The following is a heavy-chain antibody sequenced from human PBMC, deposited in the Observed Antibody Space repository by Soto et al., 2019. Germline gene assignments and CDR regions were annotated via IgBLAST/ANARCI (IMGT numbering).Heavy chain of an antibody. Sequence: EVQLVESGGGLVQPGGSLRLSCAASGFTFSSYWMNWVREAPGKGLEWVANIKQDGSAKYYVDSVKGRFTISRDNAKNSLYLQMNSLRREDTDVYYCAGCSGWYIHQWGQGTLVTVSS. CDR2: IKQDGSAK. D-gene: IGHD6-19*01. CDR1: GFTFSSYW. V-gene: IGHV3-7*01. CDR3: AGCSGWYIHQ. J-gene: IGHJ1*01.